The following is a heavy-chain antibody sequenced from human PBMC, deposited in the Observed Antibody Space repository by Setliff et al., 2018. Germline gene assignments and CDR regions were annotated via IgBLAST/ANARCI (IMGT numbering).Heavy chain of an antibody. CDR3: TVYNTGSSKDHY. CDR1: GGSISSSSYY. J-gene: IGHJ4*02. CDR2: IYYSGST. Sequence: SETLSLTCTVSGGSISSSSYYRGWVRQPPGKGLEWIGSIYYSGSTYYNPSLKSRVTISVDTSKNQFSLKLSSVTAADTALYYCTVYNTGSSKDHYWGQGTPVTVSS. D-gene: IGHD2-8*02. V-gene: IGHV4-39*07.